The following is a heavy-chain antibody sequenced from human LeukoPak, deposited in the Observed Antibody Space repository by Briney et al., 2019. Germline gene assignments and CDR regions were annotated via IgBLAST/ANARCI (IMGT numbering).Heavy chain of an antibody. CDR2: ISGSGGTT. CDR3: ARGRYVDVLFDF. D-gene: IGHD3-9*01. J-gene: IGHJ4*02. Sequence: RGGCLRLSCAASGFTFSSYDMSWGRQAPGKGLEWVSAISGSGGTTYYADSVKGRFTISRDNSQDTLYLQMKSLRAEDTAVYYCARGRYVDVLFDFWGQGTLVPVSS. V-gene: IGHV3-23*01. CDR1: GFTFSSYD.